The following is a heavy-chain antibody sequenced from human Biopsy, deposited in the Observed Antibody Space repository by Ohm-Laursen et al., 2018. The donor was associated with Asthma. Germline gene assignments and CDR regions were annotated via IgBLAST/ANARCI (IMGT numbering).Heavy chain of an antibody. CDR2: ISHDGATS. V-gene: IGHV3-74*01. CDR3: ARSVNGSFDY. D-gene: IGHD2-8*01. CDR1: GFTSSYYW. Sequence: SLRLSCSASGFTSSYYWMHWVRQAPGKGLVWVSRISHDGATSNYADSVKGRFTISRDNAKNTLYLHLNTLRADDTAVYFCARSVNGSFDYWGQGTLVTVSS. J-gene: IGHJ4*02.